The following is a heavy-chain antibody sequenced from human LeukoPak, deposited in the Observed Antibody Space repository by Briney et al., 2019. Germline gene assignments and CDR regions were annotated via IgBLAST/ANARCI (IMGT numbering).Heavy chain of an antibody. CDR3: ARPELPGWSVLFDF. Sequence: AGGSLRLSCAASGFTISNYWMSWVRQAPGKGREWVANINQDGGDKYYADSVKGRFTISRDNAKNSLFLQMNSLRAEDTAVYYCARPELPGWSVLFDFWGQGTLLTVSS. CDR1: GFTISNYW. D-gene: IGHD2-15*01. V-gene: IGHV3-7*01. J-gene: IGHJ4*02. CDR2: INQDGGDK.